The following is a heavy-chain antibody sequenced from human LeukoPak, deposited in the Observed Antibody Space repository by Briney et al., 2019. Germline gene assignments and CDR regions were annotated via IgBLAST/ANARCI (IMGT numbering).Heavy chain of an antibody. Sequence: ASVKVSCQASGYTFTSYGISWVRQAPGQGLEWMGWISAYNGSTNYAQKLQGRVTMTTDTSTSAAYMELRSLRSDDTAVYYCARVHQTRGYDILTGYYYYYYGMDVWGQGTTVTVSS. V-gene: IGHV1-18*01. CDR3: ARVHQTRGYDILTGYYYYYYGMDV. CDR2: ISAYNGST. CDR1: GYTFTSYG. J-gene: IGHJ6*02. D-gene: IGHD3-9*01.